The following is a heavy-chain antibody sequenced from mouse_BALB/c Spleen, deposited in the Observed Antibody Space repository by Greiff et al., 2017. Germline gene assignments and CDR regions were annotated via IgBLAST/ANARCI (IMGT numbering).Heavy chain of an antibody. V-gene: IGHV5-9*03. CDR1: GFTFSSYT. Sequence: EVQVVESGGGLVKPGGSLKLSCAASGFTFSSYTMSWVRQTPEKRLEWVATISSGGGNTYYPDSVKGRFTISRDNAKNNLYLQMSSLRSEDTALYYCARYNNYGSSYGYFDVWGAGTTVTVSS. J-gene: IGHJ1*01. CDR2: ISSGGGNT. CDR3: ARYNNYGSSYGYFDV. D-gene: IGHD1-1*01.